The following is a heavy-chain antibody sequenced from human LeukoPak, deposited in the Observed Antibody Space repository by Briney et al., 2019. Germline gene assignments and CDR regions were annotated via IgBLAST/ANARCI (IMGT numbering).Heavy chain of an antibody. CDR2: INSNSGGK. Sequence: ASVKVSFKASGYTFTGYYMHWVRQAPGQGLEWMGWINSNSGGKNYAQKFQGRVTMTRDTSISTAYMELSRLRSDDTAVYYCAREGYYDSSGYRDYWGQGTLVTVSS. D-gene: IGHD3-22*01. CDR3: AREGYYDSSGYRDY. J-gene: IGHJ4*02. V-gene: IGHV1-2*02. CDR1: GYTFTGYY.